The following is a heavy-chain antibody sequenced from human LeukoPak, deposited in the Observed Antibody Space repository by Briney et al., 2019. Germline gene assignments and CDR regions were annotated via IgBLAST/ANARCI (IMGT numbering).Heavy chain of an antibody. J-gene: IGHJ5*02. CDR2: IIPIVGTA. Sequence: SVKVCCKASGGTFTSYAISWVRQAPGQGLEWMGGIIPIVGTANYAQKFQGRVTITADESTSTAYMELSSLRSEDTAVYYCAREPYLLWFGESRNWFDPWGQGTLVTVSS. V-gene: IGHV1-69*13. CDR1: GGTFTSYA. D-gene: IGHD3-10*01. CDR3: AREPYLLWFGESRNWFDP.